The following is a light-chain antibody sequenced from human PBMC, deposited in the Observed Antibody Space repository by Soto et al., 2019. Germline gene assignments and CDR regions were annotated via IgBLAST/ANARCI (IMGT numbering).Light chain of an antibody. Sequence: DIQMTQSPSSLSASVGDRVSLTCRASQRISSYLNWYHQKPGKAPKLLIYAASTLQSGVPSRFSGSGSGTDFTLTISSLQPEDFGTYYCQQSYSTPRTFGLGTKVEIK. CDR2: AAS. V-gene: IGKV1-39*01. J-gene: IGKJ2*01. CDR3: QQSYSTPRT. CDR1: QRISSY.